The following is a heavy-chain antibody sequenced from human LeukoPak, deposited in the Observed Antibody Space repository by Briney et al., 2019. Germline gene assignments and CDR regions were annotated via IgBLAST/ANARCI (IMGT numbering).Heavy chain of an antibody. Sequence: SVKVSCKASGGTFSSYAISWVRQAPGQGLEWMGRIIPILGVANYAQKFQGRVTITADKSTSTAYMELSSLRSEDTAVYYCAREAYCGGDCYSSGMDVWGQGTTVTVSS. CDR2: IIPILGVA. V-gene: IGHV1-69*04. D-gene: IGHD2-21*01. J-gene: IGHJ6*02. CDR1: GGTFSSYA. CDR3: AREAYCGGDCYSSGMDV.